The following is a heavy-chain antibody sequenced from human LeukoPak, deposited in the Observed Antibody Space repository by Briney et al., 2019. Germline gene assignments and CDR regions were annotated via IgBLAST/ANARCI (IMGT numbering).Heavy chain of an antibody. Sequence: SETLSLTCTISVGSINSRYWSWIRQPPGKGLEWIGYIYYTGSTNYNPSLKSRVTISVDTSKNQFSLKLSSVTAADTAVYYCARTYYYGSGTMDVWGQGTTVTVSS. CDR1: VGSINSRY. J-gene: IGHJ6*02. CDR3: ARTYYYGSGTMDV. V-gene: IGHV4-59*11. D-gene: IGHD3-10*01. CDR2: IYYTGST.